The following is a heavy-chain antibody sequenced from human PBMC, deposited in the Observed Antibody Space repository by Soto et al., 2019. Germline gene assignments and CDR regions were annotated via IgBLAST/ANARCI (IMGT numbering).Heavy chain of an antibody. CDR2: INHSGST. Sequence: TISLGGAVYGGSFSGYYCIWIRQPPGKGLEWIGEINHSGSTNYNPSLKSRVTISVDTSKNQFSLKLSSVTAADTAVYYCARDMVRRLPFDYWGQGTLVTVSS. D-gene: IGHD3-10*01. CDR3: ARDMVRRLPFDY. V-gene: IGHV4-34*01. CDR1: GGSFSGYY. J-gene: IGHJ4*02.